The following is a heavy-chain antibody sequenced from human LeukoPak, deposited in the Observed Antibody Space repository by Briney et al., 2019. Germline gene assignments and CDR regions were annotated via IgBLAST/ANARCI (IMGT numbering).Heavy chain of an antibody. D-gene: IGHD3-3*01. J-gene: IGHJ6*02. CDR2: IYYSGST. CDR1: GGSISSSSYY. Sequence: PSETLSLTCTVSGGSISSSSYYWGWIRQPPGKGLEWIGSIYYSGSTYYNPSLKSRVTISVDTSKNQFSLKLSSVTAADTAVYYCARGDYDFWSGYYCMDVWGQGTTVTVSS. CDR3: ARGDYDFWSGYYCMDV. V-gene: IGHV4-39*01.